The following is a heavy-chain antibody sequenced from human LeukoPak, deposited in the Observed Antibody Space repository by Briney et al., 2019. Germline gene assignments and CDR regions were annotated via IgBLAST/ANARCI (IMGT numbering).Heavy chain of an antibody. V-gene: IGHV1-3*01. CDR3: AREHSSSWDQFDY. CDR2: INAGNGNT. J-gene: IGHJ4*02. D-gene: IGHD6-13*01. CDR1: GYTFTSYA. Sequence: ASVKVSCKASGYTFTSYAMHWVRQAPGQRLEWMGWINAGNGNTKYSQKFQGRVTITRDTSASTAYMELSSLRSEDTAVYYCAREHSSSWDQFDYWDQGTLVTVSS.